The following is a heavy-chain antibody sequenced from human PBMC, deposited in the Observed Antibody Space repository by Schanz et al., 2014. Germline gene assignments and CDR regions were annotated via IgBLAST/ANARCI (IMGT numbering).Heavy chain of an antibody. J-gene: IGHJ5*02. CDR2: INSVGSNT. Sequence: VQLVESGGGVVQSGGSLRLSCAASGFTFSSYSMNWVRQVPGKGLVWVSRINSVGSNTDYADSVTGRFTISRDNAKNTVHLQMNSLRAEDTAVYYCARPALWFGDNCFDPWGQGTLVTVSS. D-gene: IGHD3-10*01. CDR3: ARPALWFGDNCFDP. CDR1: GFTFSSYS. V-gene: IGHV3-74*02.